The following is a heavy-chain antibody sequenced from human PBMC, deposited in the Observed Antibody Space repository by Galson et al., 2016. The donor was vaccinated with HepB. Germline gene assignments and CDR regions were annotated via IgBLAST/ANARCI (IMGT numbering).Heavy chain of an antibody. V-gene: IGHV4-34*01. CDR3: ATSLGAQLPDY. J-gene: IGHJ4*02. CDR1: GGPFSVYY. Sequence: ETLSLTCAVYGGPFSVYYWSWIRQAPGKGLEWIGEISHSGTTNYSPSLESRVTISVGTSNNQFSLNLTSVTAADTAVYYCATSLGAQLPDYWGQGLLVIVSS. D-gene: IGHD2-2*01. CDR2: ISHSGTT.